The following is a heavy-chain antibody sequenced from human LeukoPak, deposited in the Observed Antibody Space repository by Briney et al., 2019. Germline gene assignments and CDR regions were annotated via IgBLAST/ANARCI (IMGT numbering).Heavy chain of an antibody. CDR2: ISDYNGNT. D-gene: IGHD6-19*01. J-gene: IGHJ6*03. V-gene: IGHV1-18*01. Sequence: ASVKVSCKASGYTFTSYGISWVRQAPGQGLEGMGWISDYNGNTNHAQKLQGRVTMTTDTSTSTAYMELRSLRSDDTAVYYCARGRGPSSGWYGHYYYYYMDVWGKGTTVTVSS. CDR3: ARGRGPSSGWYGHYYYYYMDV. CDR1: GYTFTSYG.